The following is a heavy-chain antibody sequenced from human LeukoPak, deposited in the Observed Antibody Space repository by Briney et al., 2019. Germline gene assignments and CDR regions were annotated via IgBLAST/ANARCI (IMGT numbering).Heavy chain of an antibody. CDR3: ARGGDYGDAFDI. V-gene: IGHV4-39*07. CDR1: GFTLSNYA. CDR2: IYYSGST. D-gene: IGHD4-17*01. J-gene: IGHJ3*02. Sequence: PGGSLRLSCAASGFTLSNYAMNWVRQPPGKGLEWIGSIYYSGSTYYNPSLKSRVTISVDTSKNQFSLKLSSVTAADTAVYYCARGGDYGDAFDIWGQGTMVTVSS.